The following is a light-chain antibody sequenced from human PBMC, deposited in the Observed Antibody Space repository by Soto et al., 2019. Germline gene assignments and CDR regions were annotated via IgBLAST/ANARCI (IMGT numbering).Light chain of an antibody. Sequence: DIQMTQSPSSLSATVGDRVTITCQASQDISNSLNWYQQRPGKAPNLLIYDASNLETGVPSRFSGSGSGTHFTLTISSLQPEDIATYHCQQYNNLPLTFGGGTKVEIK. CDR1: QDISNS. V-gene: IGKV1-33*01. CDR3: QQYNNLPLT. J-gene: IGKJ4*01. CDR2: DAS.